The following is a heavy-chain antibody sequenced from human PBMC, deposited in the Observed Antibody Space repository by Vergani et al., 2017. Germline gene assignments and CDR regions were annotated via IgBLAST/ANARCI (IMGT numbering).Heavy chain of an antibody. D-gene: IGHD4-23*01. V-gene: IGHV4-61*02. Sequence: QVQLQESGPGLVKPSQTLSLTCTVSGGSISSGNYYWSWIRQPAGKGLEWIGRIYTSGSTNYNPSLKSRVTISIDNAKNQFSLKLNSVTAADTAVYYCARGGTVVGSGAFDIWGQGTMVTVSS. J-gene: IGHJ3*02. CDR3: ARGGTVVGSGAFDI. CDR1: GGSISSGNYY. CDR2: IYTSGST.